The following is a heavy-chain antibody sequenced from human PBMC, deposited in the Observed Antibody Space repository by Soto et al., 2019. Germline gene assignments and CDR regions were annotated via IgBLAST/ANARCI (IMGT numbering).Heavy chain of an antibody. V-gene: IGHV1-69*01. D-gene: IGHD2-2*01. CDR1: GGNFGSYA. CDR3: ARSQGSSTSLEIYYYYYYGMDV. Sequence: QVQLVQSGAEVKKPGSSVKVSCKASGGNFGSYAISWVRQAPGQGLEWMGGIIPIPGTANYAQKFQGRVTIAADEYTSTAYMELSSLRSADTAVYYCARSQGSSTSLEIYYYYYYGMDVWCQGTTVTVSS. J-gene: IGHJ6*02. CDR2: IIPIPGTA.